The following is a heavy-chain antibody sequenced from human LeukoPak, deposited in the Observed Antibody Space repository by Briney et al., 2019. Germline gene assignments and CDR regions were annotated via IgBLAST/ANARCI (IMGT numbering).Heavy chain of an antibody. CDR2: IWSDGSDK. J-gene: IGHJ1*01. V-gene: IGHV3-33*06. D-gene: IGHD4-11*01. Sequence: GGSLRLSCAASGSTFSHYGMHGVGQTPGPGLEGVAVIWSDGSDKYYAKSVKGRFTISRDNSKNSLFLQMNSLRAEDTAVYYCAKDAQRGFDYSNSLQNWGQGILVTVSS. CDR3: AKDAQRGFDYSNSLQN. CDR1: GSTFSHYG.